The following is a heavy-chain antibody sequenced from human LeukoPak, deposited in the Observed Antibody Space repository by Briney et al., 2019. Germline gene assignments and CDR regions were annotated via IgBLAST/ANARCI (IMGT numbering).Heavy chain of an antibody. D-gene: IGHD2-15*01. J-gene: IGHJ4*02. CDR3: AKSVVVITFRFDD. CDR2: ISYDGSNK. V-gene: IGHV3-30-3*01. CDR1: GFTFSSYA. Sequence: GALRLSCAASGFTFSSYAMHWVRQAPGKGLEWVAVISYDGSNKYYADSVKGRFTISRDNSKNMLYLQMNSLRADDTAIYYCAKSVVVITFRFDDWGQGALVTVSS.